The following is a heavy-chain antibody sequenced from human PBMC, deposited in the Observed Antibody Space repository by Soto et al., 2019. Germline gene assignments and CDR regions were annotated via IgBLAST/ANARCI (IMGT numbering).Heavy chain of an antibody. Sequence: GGSLRLSCAASGFTFTRYSMNWVRQAPGKGLEWVSSISSTTNYIYYGDSMKGRFTISRDNAKNSLYLEMNSLRAEDTAVYYCARDPLSYGDYAQTYWYFDLWGRGTRVTV. V-gene: IGHV3-21*06. CDR1: GFTFTRYS. D-gene: IGHD4-17*01. J-gene: IGHJ2*01. CDR2: ISSTTNYI. CDR3: ARDPLSYGDYAQTYWYFDL.